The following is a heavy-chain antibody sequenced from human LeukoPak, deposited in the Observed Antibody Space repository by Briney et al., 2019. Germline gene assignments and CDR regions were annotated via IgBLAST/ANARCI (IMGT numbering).Heavy chain of an antibody. J-gene: IGHJ4*02. CDR2: IYYSGST. V-gene: IGHV4-39*07. D-gene: IGHD6-13*01. Sequence: SETLSLTCIVSGGSISRSTYYWGWIRQPPGKGLEWIGSIYYSGSTYYNPSLKSRVIISEDTSKNQFSLKLSSVTAADTAVYYCARGASSRFEHWGQGTLVTVSS. CDR3: ARGASSRFEH. CDR1: GGSISRSTYY.